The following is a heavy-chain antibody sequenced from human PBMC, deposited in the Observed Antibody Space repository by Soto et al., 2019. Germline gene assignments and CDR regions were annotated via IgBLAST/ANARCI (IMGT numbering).Heavy chain of an antibody. Sequence: SETLSLTCTVSGGSISDFYWSWIRQPPGKALEWIGYFSFSGSSNYNPSPRSRVTISPDTSKNQFSLELRSVSTADTAVYYCARLGGVAARTFDYWGQATLVTVSS. J-gene: IGHJ4*02. D-gene: IGHD3-16*01. CDR2: FSFSGSS. CDR3: ARLGGVAARTFDY. CDR1: GGSISDFY. V-gene: IGHV4-59*01.